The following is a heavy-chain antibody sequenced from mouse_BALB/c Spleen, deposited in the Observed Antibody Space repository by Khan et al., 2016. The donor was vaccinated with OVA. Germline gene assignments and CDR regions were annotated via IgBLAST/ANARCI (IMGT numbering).Heavy chain of an antibody. CDR3: TRNPYRYAFDY. D-gene: IGHD2-14*01. CDR2: IWSGGST. Sequence: QVQLKQSGPGLVQPSQSLSITCTVSGFSLTSYGVHWVRQSPGKGLEWLGVIWSGGSTAYNAAFISRLSIIKDNSKSQVFFKMNSLQADDTAICYCTRNPYRYAFDYWGQGTTLTVSS. J-gene: IGHJ2*01. V-gene: IGHV2-4-1*01. CDR1: GFSLTSYG.